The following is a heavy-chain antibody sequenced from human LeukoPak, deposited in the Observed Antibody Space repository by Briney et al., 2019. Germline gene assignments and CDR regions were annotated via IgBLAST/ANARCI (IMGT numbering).Heavy chain of an antibody. CDR3: ARSRQGRVYSDGHEALY. J-gene: IGHJ4*02. CDR1: GFTFSSYS. CDR2: LSSSSYI. D-gene: IGHD5-18*01. V-gene: IGHV3-21*01. Sequence: KPGGSLRLSCAASGFTFSSYSMNWVRQAPGKGLEWVSSLSSSSYISYADSVKGRFTISRHNAKNSLYLQMNCLRTEDTAVYYCARSRQGRVYSDGHEALYWGQGTLVTVSS.